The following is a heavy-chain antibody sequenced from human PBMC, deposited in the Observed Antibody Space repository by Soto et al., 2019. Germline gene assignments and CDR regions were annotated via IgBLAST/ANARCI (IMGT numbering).Heavy chain of an antibody. J-gene: IGHJ4*02. D-gene: IGHD3-10*01. CDR2: IYHSGRT. CDR1: RGSIISSNF. CDR3: ARDKITDLFDY. V-gene: IGHV4-4*02. Sequence: SETLSLTCAVSRGSIISSNFWSWVRQSPGRGLEWIGEIYHSGRTNYNPSLKSRVSISVDTSKNQFCLKLTSVTAADTAVYYCARDKITDLFDYWGQGTLVTVSS.